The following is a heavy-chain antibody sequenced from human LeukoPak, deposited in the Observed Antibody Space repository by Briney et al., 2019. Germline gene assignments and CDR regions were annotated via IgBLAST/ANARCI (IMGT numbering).Heavy chain of an antibody. CDR1: GFTFDDYA. D-gene: IGHD3-10*01. J-gene: IGHJ5*01. Sequence: GGSLRLSCAASGFTFDDYAMHWVRQAPGKGLEWVSGISWNSGSIGYADFVKGRFTISRDNAKNSLYLQMNSLRAEDTALYYCAKHRTGSGNSRWFDSWGQGTLVTVSS. CDR3: AKHRTGSGNSRWFDS. V-gene: IGHV3-9*01. CDR2: ISWNSGSI.